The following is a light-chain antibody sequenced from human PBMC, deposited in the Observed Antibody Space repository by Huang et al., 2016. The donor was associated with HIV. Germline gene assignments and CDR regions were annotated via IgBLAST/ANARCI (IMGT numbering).Light chain of an antibody. Sequence: DIQMTQSPSSLSASVGERVTITCRASQSISSYLNWYQQKPGKAPELLIYAASNSQSGVPSRFSGSGSETDFTLAISSLQPEDVATYYCQQSYNTPRTFGQGTKLEIK. V-gene: IGKV1-39*01. J-gene: IGKJ2*01. CDR2: AAS. CDR1: QSISSY. CDR3: QQSYNTPRT.